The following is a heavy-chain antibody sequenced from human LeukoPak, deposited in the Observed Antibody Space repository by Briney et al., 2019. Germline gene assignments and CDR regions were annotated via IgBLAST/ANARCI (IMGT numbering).Heavy chain of an antibody. J-gene: IGHJ5*02. CDR1: GGSISSSSYY. V-gene: IGHV4-39*01. D-gene: IGHD3-10*01. CDR3: ARRVSDYYGSGSFPRFDP. Sequence: SETLSLTCTVSGGSISSSSYYWGWIRQPPGKGLEWIGSIYYSGSTYYNPSLKSRVTISVDTSKNQFSLKLSSVTAADTAVYYCARRVSDYYGSGSFPRFDPWGQGTLVTVSS. CDR2: IYYSGST.